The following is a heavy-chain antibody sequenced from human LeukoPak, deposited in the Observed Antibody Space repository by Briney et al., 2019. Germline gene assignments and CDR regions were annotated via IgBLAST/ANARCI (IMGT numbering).Heavy chain of an antibody. D-gene: IGHD3-10*01. V-gene: IGHV4-30-2*01. Sequence: PSQTLSLTCAVSGGSISSGGYSWSWIRQPPGKGLEWIGYIYHSGSTYYNPSLKSRVTISVDRPKNQFSLKLSSVTAADTAVYYCARSRRGNWFDPWGQGTLVTVSS. J-gene: IGHJ5*02. CDR2: IYHSGST. CDR1: GGSISSGGYS. CDR3: ARSRRGNWFDP.